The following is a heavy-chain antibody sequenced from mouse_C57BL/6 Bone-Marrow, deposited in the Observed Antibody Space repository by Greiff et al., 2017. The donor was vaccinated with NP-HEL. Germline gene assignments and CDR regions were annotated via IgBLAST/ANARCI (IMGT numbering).Heavy chain of an antibody. CDR3: ARTSIYYYGSDWYFDV. V-gene: IGHV1-26*01. Sequence: VKPGASVKISCKASGYTFTDYYMNWVKQSHGKSLEWIGDINPNNGGTSYNQKFKGKATLTVDKSSSTAYMELRSLTSEDSAVYYCARTSIYYYGSDWYFDVWGTGTTVTVSS. D-gene: IGHD1-1*01. CDR1: GYTFTDYY. CDR2: INPNNGGT. J-gene: IGHJ1*03.